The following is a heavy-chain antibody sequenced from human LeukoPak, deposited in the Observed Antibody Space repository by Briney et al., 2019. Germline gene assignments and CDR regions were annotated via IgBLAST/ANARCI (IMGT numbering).Heavy chain of an antibody. V-gene: IGHV5-51*01. D-gene: IGHD5-12*01. CDR1: GYTFTTHW. Sequence: GESLKISCQVYGYTFTTHWIAWVRQMPGKGLEWMGIIYPGDSDTRYSPSFQGQVTISADKSISTAYLQWSSLKASDTAMYYCARRSGYVFDYWGQGTLVTVSS. CDR3: ARRSGYVFDY. J-gene: IGHJ4*02. CDR2: IYPGDSDT.